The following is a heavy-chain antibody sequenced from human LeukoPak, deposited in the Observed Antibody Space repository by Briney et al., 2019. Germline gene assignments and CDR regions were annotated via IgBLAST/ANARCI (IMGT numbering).Heavy chain of an antibody. J-gene: IGHJ5*02. V-gene: IGHV4-30-4*01. CDR3: ASTSWSLWSIVVHPNWFDP. CDR1: GGSISSGDYY. CDR2: IYYSGST. Sequence: PSQTLSLTCTVSGGSISSGDYYWSWIRQPPGKGLEWIGYIYYSGSTYYNPSLKSRVTISVDTSKNQFSLKLSSVTAADTAVYYCASTSWSLWSIVVHPNWFDPWGQGTLVTVSS. D-gene: IGHD3-10*01.